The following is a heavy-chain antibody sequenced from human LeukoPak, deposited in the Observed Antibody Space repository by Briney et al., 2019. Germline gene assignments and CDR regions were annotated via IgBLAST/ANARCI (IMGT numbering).Heavy chain of an antibody. D-gene: IGHD2-8*01. CDR1: GFTFSSYA. V-gene: IGHV3-23*01. CDR3: AKHRLGYCTNGVCYGYYFDY. Sequence: GGPLRLSCAASGFTFSSYAMSWVREARGRGREWGSAISGSGGSTYYADAVKGRFTISRDNSKNTLYREMNSLRAADTAVYYCAKHRLGYCTNGVCYGYYFDYWGQGTLVTVSS. CDR2: ISGSGGST. J-gene: IGHJ4*02.